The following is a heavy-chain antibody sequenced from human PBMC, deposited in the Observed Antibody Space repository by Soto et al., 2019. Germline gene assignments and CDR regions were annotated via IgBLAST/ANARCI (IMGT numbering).Heavy chain of an antibody. CDR1: GYTFTSYG. CDR2: ISAYNGNT. Sequence: ASVKVSCKASGYTFTSYGISWVRQAPGQGLEWMGWISAYNGNTNYAQKLQGRVTMTTDTSTSTAYMELRSLRSDDTAVYYCARDRGYYVQYAVDWFDPWGQGTLVTVSS. CDR3: ARDRGYYVQYAVDWFDP. D-gene: IGHD3-10*02. J-gene: IGHJ5*02. V-gene: IGHV1-18*01.